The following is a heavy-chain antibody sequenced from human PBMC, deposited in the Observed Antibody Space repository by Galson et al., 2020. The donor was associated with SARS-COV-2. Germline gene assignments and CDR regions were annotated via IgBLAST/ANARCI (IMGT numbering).Heavy chain of an antibody. D-gene: IGHD3-10*01. CDR3: ASGLLWFGGY. CDR1: GFTFSSYA. V-gene: IGHV3-30*04. J-gene: IGHJ4*02. CDR2: ISYDGSNK. Sequence: SLKISCAASGFTFSSYAMHWVRQAPGKGLEWVAVISYDGSNKYYADSVKGRFTISRDNSKNTLYLQMNSLRAEDTAVYYCASGLLWFGGYWGLGTLVTVSS.